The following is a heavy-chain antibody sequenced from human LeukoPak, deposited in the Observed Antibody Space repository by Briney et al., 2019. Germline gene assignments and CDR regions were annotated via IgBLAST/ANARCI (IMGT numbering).Heavy chain of an antibody. CDR1: GFTFSSYS. CDR2: ISSSSSYI. D-gene: IGHD2-2*01. V-gene: IGHV3-21*01. Sequence: GGSLRLSCAASGFTFSSYSMNWVRQAPGKGLEWVSSISSSSSYIYYADPVKGRFTISRDNAKNSLYLQMNSLRAEDTAVYYCARGVGCSSTSCPLPEYYFDYWGQGTLVTVSS. J-gene: IGHJ4*02. CDR3: ARGVGCSSTSCPLPEYYFDY.